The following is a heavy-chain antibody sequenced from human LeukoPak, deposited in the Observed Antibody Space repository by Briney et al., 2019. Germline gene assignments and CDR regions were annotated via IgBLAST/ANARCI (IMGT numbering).Heavy chain of an antibody. Sequence: ASVKGSCKASGYTFTSYDINWVRQATGQGLEWMGWMNPNSGNTGYAQKFQGRVTMTRNTSISTAYMELSSLRSEDTAVYYCARGLYYYDSSGYYYEGVFDYWGQGTLVTVSS. CDR2: MNPNSGNT. CDR3: ARGLYYYDSSGYYYEGVFDY. CDR1: GYTFTSYD. J-gene: IGHJ4*02. V-gene: IGHV1-8*01. D-gene: IGHD3-22*01.